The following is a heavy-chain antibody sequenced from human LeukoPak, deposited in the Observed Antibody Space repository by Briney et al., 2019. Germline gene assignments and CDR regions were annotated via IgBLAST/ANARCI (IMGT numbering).Heavy chain of an antibody. Sequence: GGSLRLSCAASGFTFSSYAVHWVRQAPGKGLEWVAVISYDGSNKYYADSVKGRFTISRDNSKNTLYLQMNSLRAEDTAVYYCARAFRGYSYGPNPFDYWGQGTLVTVSS. V-gene: IGHV3-30-3*01. J-gene: IGHJ4*02. CDR1: GFTFSSYA. CDR2: ISYDGSNK. D-gene: IGHD5-18*01. CDR3: ARAFRGYSYGPNPFDY.